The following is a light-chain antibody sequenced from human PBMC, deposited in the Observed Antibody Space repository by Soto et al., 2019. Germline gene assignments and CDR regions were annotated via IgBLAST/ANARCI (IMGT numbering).Light chain of an antibody. J-gene: IGKJ1*01. CDR3: QQSYSSPPT. CDR1: QSIINH. Sequence: IQLTQSPSSLSASLEDRVIITCRASQSIINHLNWYQQKPGKAPKLLILAASSLQSGVPSRFSGSRSGPDFTLTISSLQPEDFATYYCQQSYSSPPTFGQGTKVDIK. CDR2: AAS. V-gene: IGKV1-39*01.